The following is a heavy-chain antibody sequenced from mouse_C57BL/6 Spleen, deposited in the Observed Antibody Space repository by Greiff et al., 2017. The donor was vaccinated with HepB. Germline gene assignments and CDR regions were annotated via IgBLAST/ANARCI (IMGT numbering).Heavy chain of an antibody. J-gene: IGHJ4*01. D-gene: IGHD2-1*01. V-gene: IGHV1-80*01. Sequence: VQLQQSGAELVKPGASVKISCKASGYAFSSYWMNWVKQRPGKGLELIGQISPGDGDTNYNGKFKGKATLTADKSSSTAYMQLSSLTSEDSAVYFCARVYYGNFYAMDYWGQGTSVTVSS. CDR1: GYAFSSYW. CDR3: ARVYYGNFYAMDY. CDR2: ISPGDGDT.